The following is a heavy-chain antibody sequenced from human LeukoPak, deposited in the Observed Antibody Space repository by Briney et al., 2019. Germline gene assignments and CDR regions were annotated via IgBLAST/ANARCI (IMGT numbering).Heavy chain of an antibody. V-gene: IGHV3-21*01. D-gene: IGHD3-10*01. CDR2: ISSGSSHI. CDR3: ASITMVRGNWFDP. CDR1: GFSFSDYN. J-gene: IGHJ5*02. Sequence: GSLRLSCAASGFSFSDYNMNWVRQAPGKGLEWVSSISSGSSHIYYADSVKGRFTISRDNAKNSLYLQMNSLRAEDTAVYYCASITMVRGNWFDPWGQGTLVTVSS.